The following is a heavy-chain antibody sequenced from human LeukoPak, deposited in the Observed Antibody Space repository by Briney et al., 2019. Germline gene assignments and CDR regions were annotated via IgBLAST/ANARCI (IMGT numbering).Heavy chain of an antibody. D-gene: IGHD6-19*01. Sequence: GASVKVSCKASGYTFTSYGINWVRQATGQGLEWMGWMNPYSGNTGYAQKFQGRVTMTTNTSTSTAYMELSSLRSEDTAVYYCARGRAVAEHYYYLVMDLWGGGTTVSVSS. J-gene: IGHJ6*01. V-gene: IGHV1-8*01. CDR3: ARGRAVAEHYYYLVMDL. CDR2: MNPYSGNT. CDR1: GYTFTSYG.